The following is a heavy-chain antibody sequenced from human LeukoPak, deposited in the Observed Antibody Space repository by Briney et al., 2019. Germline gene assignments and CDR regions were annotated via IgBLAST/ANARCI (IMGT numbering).Heavy chain of an antibody. Sequence: PSETLSLTCTVSGDSISSYFWSWIRQPPGKGLEWIGYNSGSTNYNPSLKSRVTILLDRSKNQFSLKLSSVPAADTAVYYCARGRGYGGNYLRSFDIWGQGTMVTVSS. D-gene: IGHD1-26*01. V-gene: IGHV4-59*08. CDR1: GDSISSYF. J-gene: IGHJ3*02. CDR3: ARGRGYGGNYLRSFDI. CDR2: NSGST.